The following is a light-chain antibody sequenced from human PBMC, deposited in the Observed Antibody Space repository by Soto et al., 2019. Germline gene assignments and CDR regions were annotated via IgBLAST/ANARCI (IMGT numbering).Light chain of an antibody. CDR3: QQSYSTPRT. CDR1: QYIASH. J-gene: IGKJ1*01. V-gene: IGKV1-39*01. Sequence: DIQMTQSPSSLSAFVGDRVTITCRASQYIASHLNWYQQKPGKAPELLIHGASSLQSGVPSRFSGSGSGTDFTLTINSLQPEDFATYYCQQSYSTPRTFGQGTKVDIK. CDR2: GAS.